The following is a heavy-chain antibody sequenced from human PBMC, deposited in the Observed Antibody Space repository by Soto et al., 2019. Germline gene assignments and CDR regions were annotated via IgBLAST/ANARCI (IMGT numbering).Heavy chain of an antibody. J-gene: IGHJ1*01. CDR1: GFTFSSCA. D-gene: IGHD2-2*01. CDR3: AHSLPAAIPAEYFQH. Sequence: PGGSLRLSCAASGFTFSSCAMGWVRQAPGKGLEWVSGISGNGGSTYYADSVKGRFTISRDTSKNTLYLQMDSLGAEDTATYYCAHSLPAAIPAEYFQHWGQGTLVTVSS. CDR2: ISGNGGST. V-gene: IGHV3-23*01.